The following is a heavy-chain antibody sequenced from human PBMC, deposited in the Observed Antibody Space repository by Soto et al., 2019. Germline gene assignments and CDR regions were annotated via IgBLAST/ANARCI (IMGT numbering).Heavy chain of an antibody. CDR3: ARSGTYYDFWSGYYNWFDP. D-gene: IGHD3-3*01. CDR1: GGSISSYY. J-gene: IGHJ5*02. Sequence: SETLSLTCTVSGGSISSYYWSWIRQPPGKGLEWIGYIYYSGSTNYNPSLKSRVTISVDTSKNQFSLKRSSVTAADTAVYYCARSGTYYDFWSGYYNWFDPWGQGTLVTVSS. CDR2: IYYSGST. V-gene: IGHV4-59*08.